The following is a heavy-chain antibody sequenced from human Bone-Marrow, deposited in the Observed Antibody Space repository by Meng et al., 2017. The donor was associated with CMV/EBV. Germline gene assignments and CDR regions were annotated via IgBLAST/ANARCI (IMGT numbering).Heavy chain of an antibody. CDR1: GFDFSTYD. CDR2: ISYDGKEK. D-gene: IGHD4-23*01. J-gene: IGHJ4*02. CDR3: TRRGGGISFDH. V-gene: IGHV3-30*04. Sequence: CAASGFDFSTYDMHGVRQAPGKGLEWVAVISYDGKEKYYSASVKGRFTISRDNSENTSYLQMNSLGVEDTAVDYCTRRGGGISFDHWGQGTLVTVSS.